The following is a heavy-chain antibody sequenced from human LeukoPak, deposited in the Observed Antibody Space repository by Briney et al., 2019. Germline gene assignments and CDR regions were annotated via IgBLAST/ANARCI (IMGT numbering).Heavy chain of an antibody. CDR3: ARDRAAAGYDY. V-gene: IGHV4-59*01. J-gene: IGHJ4*02. Sequence: PSETLSLTCTVSGGSISNYYWSWIRQPPGKGLEWIGYIYYSGSTNYNPSLKSRVTISVDTSKNQFSLKLSSVTAADTAVYYCARDRAAAGYDYWGQGTLVTVSS. CDR2: IYYSGST. D-gene: IGHD6-13*01. CDR1: GGSISNYY.